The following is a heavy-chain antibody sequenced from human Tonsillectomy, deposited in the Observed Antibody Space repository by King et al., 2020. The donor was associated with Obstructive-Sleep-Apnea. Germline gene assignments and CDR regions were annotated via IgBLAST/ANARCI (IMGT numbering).Heavy chain of an antibody. V-gene: IGHV4-4*02. CDR2: ISHSGST. D-gene: IGHD3-22*01. Sequence: VQLQESGPGLVKPSGTLSLTCAVSGGSISSSNWWSCVRQPPGNGLEWIGEISHSGSTNYNPSLKSRVTISVDKSKNQFSLKLSSVTAADTAVYYCARAYYYPGGYYFDYWGQGTLVTVSS. CDR3: ARAYYYPGGYYFDY. CDR1: GGSISSSNW. J-gene: IGHJ4*02.